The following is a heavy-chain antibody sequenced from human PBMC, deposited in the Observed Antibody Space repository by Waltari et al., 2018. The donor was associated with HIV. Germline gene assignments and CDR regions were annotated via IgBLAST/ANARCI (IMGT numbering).Heavy chain of an antibody. CDR1: GFTFSSYS. Sequence: EVQLVESGGGLVKPGGSLRLSCAASGFTFSSYSMNWVRQAPGEGLEWVSSISSRSSYIYDADSVKGRFTISRDNAKNSLYLQMNSLRAEDTAVYYCARDFWGGYYYGMDVWGQGTTVTVAS. D-gene: IGHD3-16*01. CDR2: ISSRSSYI. V-gene: IGHV3-21*01. CDR3: ARDFWGGYYYGMDV. J-gene: IGHJ6*02.